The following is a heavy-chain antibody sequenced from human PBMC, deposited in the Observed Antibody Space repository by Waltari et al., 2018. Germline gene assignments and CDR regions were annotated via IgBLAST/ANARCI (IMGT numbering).Heavy chain of an antibody. Sequence: QITLKESGPTLVKPTQTLTLTCTFSGFSLSTSGVGVGWIRQPPGKALEWLALIYWNDDKRYSPSLKGRLTITKDTSKNQVVLTMTNMDPVDTATYYCAHMEGRITIFGVVSALMLRAFDYWGQGTLVTVSS. CDR2: IYWNDDK. CDR3: AHMEGRITIFGVVSALMLRAFDY. V-gene: IGHV2-5*01. D-gene: IGHD3-3*01. CDR1: GFSLSTSGVG. J-gene: IGHJ4*02.